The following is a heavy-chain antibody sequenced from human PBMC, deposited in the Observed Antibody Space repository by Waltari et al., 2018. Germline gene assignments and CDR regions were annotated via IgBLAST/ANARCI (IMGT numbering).Heavy chain of an antibody. CDR2: IYSSGFP. V-gene: IGHV4-4*07. CDR3: ARDLSEGWFGDQSPLGY. J-gene: IGHJ4*02. Sequence: QVQLQESGPGRVKPSETLSLTCTVSGASMDNYYWNWIRQPAGKGLEWIGRIYSSGFPNYNPALESRVTMSVDTSKNQLSLEVRSVTAADTAVYYCARDLSEGWFGDQSPLGYWGQGTVVTVS. CDR1: GASMDNYY. D-gene: IGHD3-10*01.